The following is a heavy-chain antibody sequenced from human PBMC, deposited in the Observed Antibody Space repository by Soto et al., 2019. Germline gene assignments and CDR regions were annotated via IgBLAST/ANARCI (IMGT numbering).Heavy chain of an antibody. CDR3: AKGSTAMAYFDY. CDR1: GFTFSSYG. V-gene: IGHV3-30*18. J-gene: IGHJ4*02. CDR2: ISYDGSNK. Sequence: GGSLRLSCAASGFTFSSYGMHWVRQAPGKGLEWVAVISYDGSNKYYADSVKGRFTISRDNSKNTLYLQMNSLRAEDTAVYYCAKGSTAMAYFDYWGQGTLVTVSS. D-gene: IGHD5-18*01.